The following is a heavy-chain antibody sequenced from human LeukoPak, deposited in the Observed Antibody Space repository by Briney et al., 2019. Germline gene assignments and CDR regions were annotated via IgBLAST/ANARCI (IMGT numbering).Heavy chain of an antibody. D-gene: IGHD5-18*01. J-gene: IGHJ4*02. CDR2: IIPILGIA. V-gene: IGHV1-69*04. Sequence: SVKVSCKASGGTFSSYAISWVRQAPGQGLEWMGRIIPILGIANYAQKFQGRVTITTDKSTSTAYMELSSLRSEDTAVYYCARVDTAMVIDYWGQGTLVTVSS. CDR1: GGTFSSYA. CDR3: ARVDTAMVIDY.